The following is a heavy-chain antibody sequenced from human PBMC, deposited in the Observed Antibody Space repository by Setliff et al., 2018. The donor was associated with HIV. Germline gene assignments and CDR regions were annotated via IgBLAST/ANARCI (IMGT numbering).Heavy chain of an antibody. Sequence: SETLSLTCTVSGGSITTSTFYWGWIRQPPGKGLEWIGSIYYSGSTYYNPSLKSRVTISVDTSKNQFSLKLSSVTAADTAVYYCARGTPPYIAVASYAYYFDYWGQGTLVTVSS. CDR1: GGSITTSTFY. D-gene: IGHD6-19*01. J-gene: IGHJ4*02. CDR2: IYYSGST. CDR3: ARGTPPYIAVASYAYYFDY. V-gene: IGHV4-39*07.